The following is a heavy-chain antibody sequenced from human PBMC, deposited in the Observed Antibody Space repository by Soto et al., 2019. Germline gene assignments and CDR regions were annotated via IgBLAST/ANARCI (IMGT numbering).Heavy chain of an antibody. CDR3: GRGRGPTVTNGGFYFDY. V-gene: IGHV4-39*01. Sequence: SETLSLTCTVSGGSISSSSYYWGWIRQPPGKGLEWIGSIYYSGSTYYNPSLKSRVTISVDTSKNQFSLKLSSVTAADTAVYYCGRGRGPTVTNGGFYFDYWGQGTLVTVSS. D-gene: IGHD4-17*01. CDR2: IYYSGST. CDR1: GGSISSSSYY. J-gene: IGHJ4*02.